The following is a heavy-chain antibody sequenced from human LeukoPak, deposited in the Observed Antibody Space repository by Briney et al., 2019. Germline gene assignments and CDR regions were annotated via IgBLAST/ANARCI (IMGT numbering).Heavy chain of an antibody. V-gene: IGHV1-18*01. J-gene: IGHJ6*03. D-gene: IGHD3-3*01. Sequence: ASVKVSCKASGYTFTSYGISWVRQAPGQGLEWMGWISAYNGNTNYAQKLQGRVTMTTDTSTSTAYMELRSLRSDDTAVYYCARDPNYDFWSGPRGGYMDVWGKGTTVTVSS. CDR3: ARDPNYDFWSGPRGGYMDV. CDR2: ISAYNGNT. CDR1: GYTFTSYG.